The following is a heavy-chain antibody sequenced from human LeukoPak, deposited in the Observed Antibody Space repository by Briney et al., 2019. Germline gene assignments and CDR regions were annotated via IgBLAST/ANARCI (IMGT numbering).Heavy chain of an antibody. V-gene: IGHV3-49*03. Sequence: GGSLRLSCAASGFTFSSYAMSWFRQAPGKGLEWVGFIRSKAYGGTTEYAASVKGRFTISRDDSKSIAYLQMNSLKTEDTAVYYCTRVGQQWLDGLGYFDYWGQGTLVTVSS. CDR2: IRSKAYGGTT. J-gene: IGHJ4*02. D-gene: IGHD6-19*01. CDR1: GFTFSSYA. CDR3: TRVGQQWLDGLGYFDY.